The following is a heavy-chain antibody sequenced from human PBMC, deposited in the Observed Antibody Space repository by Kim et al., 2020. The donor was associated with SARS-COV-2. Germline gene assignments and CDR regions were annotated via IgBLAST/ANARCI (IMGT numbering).Heavy chain of an antibody. J-gene: IGHJ4*02. V-gene: IGHV1-2*02. CDR2: INPNSGDT. D-gene: IGHD3-16*01. CDR1: GYTFTGYY. CDR3: ARDRAGGSSDSYLYYFDL. Sequence: ASVKVSCKTSGYTFTGYYMHWVRQAPGQRLEWMGWINPNSGDTNSAQKFEGRVTMTRDTSIGTAYMELSGLTSDDSAVYYCARDRAGGSSDSYLYYFDLWRQGTLVTVSS.